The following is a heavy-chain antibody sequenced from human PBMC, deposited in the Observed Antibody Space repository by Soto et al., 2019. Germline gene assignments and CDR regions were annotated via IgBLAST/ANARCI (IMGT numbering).Heavy chain of an antibody. V-gene: IGHV3-21*06. J-gene: IGHJ3*02. CDR1: GFNFSTYT. Sequence: PGGSLRLSCAASGFNFSTYTMNWVRQAPGEGLEWVSSISSSDRYIYYADSVKGRFTISRDDAKNSLYLQMNSLRAEDTAVYYCARDRCSGGSCYRTYAFDIWGQGTLVTVSS. D-gene: IGHD2-15*01. CDR3: ARDRCSGGSCYRTYAFDI. CDR2: ISSSDRYI.